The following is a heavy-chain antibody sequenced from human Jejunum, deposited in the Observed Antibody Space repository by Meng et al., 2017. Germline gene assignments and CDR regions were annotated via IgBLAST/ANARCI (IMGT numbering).Heavy chain of an antibody. CDR2: ISFDGNNK. CDR3: ARDHGLRDLDH. Sequence: GESLKISCVASGISFSTSGMHWVRQGPGKGLEWVAMISFDGNNKYYGDSVKGRFTISRDNSKNTVDLQMDSLRAEDTAVYYCARDHGLRDLDHWGQRTLVTVSS. J-gene: IGHJ4*02. V-gene: IGHV3-33*01. D-gene: IGHD3-10*01. CDR1: GISFSTSG.